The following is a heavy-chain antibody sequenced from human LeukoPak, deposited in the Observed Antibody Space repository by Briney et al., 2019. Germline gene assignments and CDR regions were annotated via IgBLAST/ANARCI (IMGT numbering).Heavy chain of an antibody. CDR3: ATQQVVVVAAPFDY. CDR1: GVSISSSNSY. J-gene: IGHJ4*02. V-gene: IGHV4-39*01. Sequence: SETLSLTCTVSGVSISSSNSYWGWIRQPPGKGLEWIGSIYYSGNTYYNASLKSQVSISIDTSKNRFSLKLTSVTAADTAVYYCATQQVVVVAAPFDYWGQGTLVTVSS. D-gene: IGHD2-15*01. CDR2: IYYSGNT.